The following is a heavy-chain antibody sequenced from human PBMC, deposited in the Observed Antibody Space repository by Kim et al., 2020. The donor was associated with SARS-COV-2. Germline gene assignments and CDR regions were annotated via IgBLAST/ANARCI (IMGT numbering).Heavy chain of an antibody. CDR1: GFTFSKYA. CDR2: IRAGGDST. Sequence: GGSLRLSCAASGFTFSKYAMSWVRQAPGKGLEWVSGIRAGGDSTRYADSVKGRFTISRDNSKNTLFLQMNSLRADDTAVYFCAKAKYQLPPCGMDVWGQG. CDR3: AKAKYQLPPCGMDV. D-gene: IGHD2-2*01. V-gene: IGHV3-23*01. J-gene: IGHJ6*02.